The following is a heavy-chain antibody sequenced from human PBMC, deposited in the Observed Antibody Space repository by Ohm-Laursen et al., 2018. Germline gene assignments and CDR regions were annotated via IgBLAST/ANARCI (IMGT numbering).Heavy chain of an antibody. D-gene: IGHD1/OR15-1a*01. CDR2: IKQDGSEK. CDR1: GFTFSDYW. CDR3: ARGPGTPWGLYFDH. J-gene: IGHJ4*02. V-gene: IGHV3-7*01. Sequence: SLRLSCSASGFTFSDYWMSWVRQAPGKGLEWVANIKQDGSEKYFLDSVKGRFTFSRDNAKNSVSLQMNSLRGEDTAVYYCARGPGTPWGLYFDHWGQGALVIVSS.